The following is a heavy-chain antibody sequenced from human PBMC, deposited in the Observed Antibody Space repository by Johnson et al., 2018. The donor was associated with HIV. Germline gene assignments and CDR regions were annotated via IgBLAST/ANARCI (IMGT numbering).Heavy chain of an antibody. Sequence: VQLVESGGGLVQPGGSLSLSCAASGFTFSSYAMSWVRQAPGKGLEWVSTIIGSGGSTYYADSVKGRFTLSRDNSKNTLYLQMNSLRAEDTAVYYCAKDRTSAQSAFDIWGQGTMVTVSS. D-gene: IGHD1-1*01. J-gene: IGHJ3*02. CDR1: GFTFSSYA. CDR2: IIGSGGST. V-gene: IGHV3-23*04. CDR3: AKDRTSAQSAFDI.